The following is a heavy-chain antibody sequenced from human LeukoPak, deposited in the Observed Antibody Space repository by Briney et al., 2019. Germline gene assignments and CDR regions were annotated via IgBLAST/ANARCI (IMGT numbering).Heavy chain of an antibody. CDR2: ISYDGSNK. D-gene: IGHD5-18*01. J-gene: IGHJ4*02. CDR1: GFTFSSYG. CDR3: AKVEYSYGPFDY. Sequence: PGGSLRLSCAASGFTFSSYGMHWVRQAPGKGLEWVAVISYDGSNKYYADSVKGRFTISRDNSKNTLYLQMNSLGAEDTAVYYCAKVEYSYGPFDYWGQGTLVTVSS. V-gene: IGHV3-30*18.